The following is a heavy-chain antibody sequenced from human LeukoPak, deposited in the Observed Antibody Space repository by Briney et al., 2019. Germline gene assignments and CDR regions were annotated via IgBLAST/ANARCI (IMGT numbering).Heavy chain of an antibody. CDR1: GGTFSSYA. CDR3: AREYSSSGYYYMDV. J-gene: IGHJ6*03. V-gene: IGHV1-69*01. D-gene: IGHD6-6*01. Sequence: SVKVSCKASGGTFSSYAINWVRQSPGQGLECMGGIIPIFGTANYAQKFQGRVTITADESTSTAYMELSSLRYEDTAVYYCAREYSSSGYYYMDVWGKGTTVTVSS. CDR2: IIPIFGTA.